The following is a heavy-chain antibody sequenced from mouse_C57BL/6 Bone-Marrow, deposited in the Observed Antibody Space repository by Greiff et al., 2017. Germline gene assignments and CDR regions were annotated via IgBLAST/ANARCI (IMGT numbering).Heavy chain of an antibody. D-gene: IGHD1-1*01. V-gene: IGHV1-22*01. J-gene: IGHJ4*01. CDR1: GYTFTYYN. Sequence: EVQLQQSGPELVKPGASVKMSCKASGYTFTYYNMHWVKQSHGKSLEWIGYINPNNGGTSYNQKFKGKATLTVNKSSSTAYMELRSLTSEDSAVYYCVSYGSSYGYAMDYWGQGTSVTVSS. CDR2: INPNNGGT. CDR3: VSYGSSYGYAMDY.